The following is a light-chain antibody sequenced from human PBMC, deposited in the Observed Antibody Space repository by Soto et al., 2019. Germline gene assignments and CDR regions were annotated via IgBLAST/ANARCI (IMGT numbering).Light chain of an antibody. CDR3: SSYTSSSPLV. CDR2: EVS. V-gene: IGLV2-14*01. Sequence: QSALTQPASVSGSPGQSITISCTGTSSDVGGYNYVSWYQQHPGKAPKLMIYEVSYRPSGVSNRFSGSKSGNTASLTISGLQAEDEADYYCSSYTSSSPLVFGSGTKLTVL. J-gene: IGLJ1*01. CDR1: SSDVGGYNY.